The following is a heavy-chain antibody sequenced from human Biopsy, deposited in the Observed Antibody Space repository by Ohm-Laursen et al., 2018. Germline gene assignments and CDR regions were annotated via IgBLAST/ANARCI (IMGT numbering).Heavy chain of an antibody. CDR2: ISNSGTT. J-gene: IGHJ4*01. CDR3: ARLSTLFGVADFTDD. D-gene: IGHD3-3*01. Sequence: SDTLSLTCTLSGASVRSHFLTWIRQPPGKGLQWIGSISNSGTTKSSPSLKSRVNISLHTSKSQLSLKLTSVTAADTAVYYCARLSTLFGVADFTDDWGQEPWSPSPQ. V-gene: IGHV4-59*08. CDR1: GASVRSHF.